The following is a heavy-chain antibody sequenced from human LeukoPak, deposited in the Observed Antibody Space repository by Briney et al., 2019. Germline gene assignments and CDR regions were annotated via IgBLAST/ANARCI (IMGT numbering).Heavy chain of an antibody. CDR3: AHTVTTLVFDY. CDR1: GVSLSPSGVG. Sequence: KESGPTLVKPTQTLTLTCPFSGVSLSPSGVGVGWIRQPPGKALGWLALIYWDDDKRYSPSLKSRLTITKDTSKNQVVLTMTNMDPVDTATYYCAHTVTTLVFDYWGQGTLVTVSS. CDR2: IYWDDDK. J-gene: IGHJ4*02. V-gene: IGHV2-5*02. D-gene: IGHD4-17*01.